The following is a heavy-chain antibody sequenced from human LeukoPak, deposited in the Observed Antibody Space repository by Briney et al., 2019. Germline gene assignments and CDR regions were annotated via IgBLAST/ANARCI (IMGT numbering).Heavy chain of an antibody. CDR2: ISAYNGNT. CDR1: GYTFTSYG. CDR3: ARASPIAVAGTLGGY. V-gene: IGHV1-18*01. Sequence: EASVKVSCKASGYTFTSYGISWVRQAPGQGLEWMGWISAYNGNTNYAQKLQGRVTMTTDTSTSTAYMELRSLRSDDTAVYYCARASPIAVAGTLGGYWGQGTLVTVSS. D-gene: IGHD6-19*01. J-gene: IGHJ4*02.